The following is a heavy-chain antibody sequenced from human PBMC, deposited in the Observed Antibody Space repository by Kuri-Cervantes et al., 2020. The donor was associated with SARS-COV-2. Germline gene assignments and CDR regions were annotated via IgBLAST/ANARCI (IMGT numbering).Heavy chain of an antibody. Sequence: LSLTCAASGFTFDDYAMHWVRQAPGKGLEWVSGISWNSGSIGYADSVKGRFTISRDNAKNSLYLQMNSLRAEDTALYYCAKDIGYCSSTSCYTDAFDIWGQGTMVTVSS. J-gene: IGHJ3*02. CDR2: ISWNSGSI. V-gene: IGHV3-9*01. CDR1: GFTFDDYA. D-gene: IGHD2-2*02. CDR3: AKDIGYCSSTSCYTDAFDI.